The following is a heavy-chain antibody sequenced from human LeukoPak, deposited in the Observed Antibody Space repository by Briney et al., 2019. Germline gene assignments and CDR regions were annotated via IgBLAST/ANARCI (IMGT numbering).Heavy chain of an antibody. V-gene: IGHV3-23*01. J-gene: IGHJ4*02. Sequence: GGSLRLSCAASGFTFSSYAMSWVRQAPGKGLEWVSAISGSGGSTYYADSVKGRFTTSRDNAKNSLYLQMNSLRPEDTAFYYCTKDILPGGLGYWGQGTLVTVSS. CDR3: TKDILPGGLGY. CDR2: ISGSGGST. D-gene: IGHD3-10*01. CDR1: GFTFSSYA.